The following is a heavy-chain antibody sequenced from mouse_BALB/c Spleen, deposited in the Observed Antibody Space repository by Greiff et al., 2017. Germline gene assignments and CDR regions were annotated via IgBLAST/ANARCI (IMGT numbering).Heavy chain of an antibody. Sequence: EVQGVESGGGLVKPGGSLKLSCAASGFAFSSYDMSWVRQTPEKRLEWVAYISSGGGSTYYPDTVKGRFTISRDNAKNTLYLQMSSLKSEDTAMYYCARQRACGSFAYWGQGTLVTVSA. CDR1: GFAFSSYD. J-gene: IGHJ3*01. CDR3: ARQRACGSFAY. CDR2: ISSGGGST. V-gene: IGHV5-12-1*01. D-gene: IGHD3-1*01.